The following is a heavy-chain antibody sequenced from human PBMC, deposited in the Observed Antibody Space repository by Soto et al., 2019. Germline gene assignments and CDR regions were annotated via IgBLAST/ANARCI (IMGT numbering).Heavy chain of an antibody. J-gene: IGHJ5*02. CDR3: VRTGLAINSFDT. Sequence: QVQLQESGPGLVKPSQTLSLTCSVSGGSITSGGFYWSWIRQHPEKGLEWIAYIFHSGSTDFTPSLLGRFIISPDTSKNPSSLKLTSARAAGTAVYYCVRTGLAINSFDTRAQGTL. CDR1: GGSITSGGFY. CDR2: IFHSGST. V-gene: IGHV4-31*03.